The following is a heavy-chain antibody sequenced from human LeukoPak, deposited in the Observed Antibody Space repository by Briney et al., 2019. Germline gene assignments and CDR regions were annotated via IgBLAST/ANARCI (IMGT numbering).Heavy chain of an antibody. D-gene: IGHD1-26*01. CDR1: GGSISSYK. CDR3: ARGIVGATAPDY. Sequence: KTSETLSLTCTVSGGSISSYKWSWIRQPAGKGLEWIGRIYSSGSTNYTPSLKSRVTMSVGTSKNQFSLKLSSVTAADTAVYYCARGIVGATAPDYWGQGALVIVSS. V-gene: IGHV4-4*07. CDR2: IYSSGST. J-gene: IGHJ4*02.